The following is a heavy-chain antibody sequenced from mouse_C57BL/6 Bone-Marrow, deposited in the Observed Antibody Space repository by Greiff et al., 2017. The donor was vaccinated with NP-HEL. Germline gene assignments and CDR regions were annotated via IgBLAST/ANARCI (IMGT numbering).Heavy chain of an antibody. CDR2: ISGGGGNT. CDR1: GFTFSSYT. CDR3: ARKWSYYAMDY. Sequence: EVKLVESGGGLVKPGGSLKLSCAASGFTFSSYTMSWVRQTPEKRLEWVATISGGGGNTYYPDSVKGRFTISRDNAKNTLYLQMSSLRSEDTALYYCARKWSYYAMDYWGQGTSVTVSS. D-gene: IGHD1-1*02. J-gene: IGHJ4*01. V-gene: IGHV5-9*01.